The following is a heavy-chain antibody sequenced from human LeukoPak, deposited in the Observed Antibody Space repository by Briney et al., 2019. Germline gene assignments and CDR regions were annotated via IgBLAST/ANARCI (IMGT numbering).Heavy chain of an antibody. CDR2: YYTGSS. V-gene: IGHV4-59*02. CDR3: ARGVYASAWYAFDI. CDR1: GGSVRNYY. Sequence: SETLSLTCSVSGGSVRNYYWNWIRQPPGKGLEWIGYYTGSSNSDPSLKSRVTMFVYTSKNQLSLRLSSVSALDTAVYYCARGVYASAWYAFDIWGPGRGVSVT. D-gene: IGHD6-19*01. J-gene: IGHJ3*02.